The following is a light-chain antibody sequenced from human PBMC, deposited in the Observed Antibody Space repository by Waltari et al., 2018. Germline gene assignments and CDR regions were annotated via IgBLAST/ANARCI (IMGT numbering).Light chain of an antibody. CDR3: QSYDSSNHGV. V-gene: IGLV6-57*02. CDR2: EDN. Sequence: NFMLTQPHSVSESPGKTVTISCTGSSGSIASNYVQWYPQRPGSAPSVVIYEDNQRPAEAPDRFSGSIDSSSSSASLTISGLKTEDEAAYSCQSYDSSNHGVFGGGTKLTVL. CDR1: SGSIASNY. J-gene: IGLJ3*02.